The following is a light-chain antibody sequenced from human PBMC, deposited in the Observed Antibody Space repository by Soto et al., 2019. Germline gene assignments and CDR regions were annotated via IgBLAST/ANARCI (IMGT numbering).Light chain of an antibody. CDR1: QSLLHNNGYNY. CDR3: MQSQQTPT. V-gene: IGKV2-28*01. CDR2: LGS. J-gene: IGKJ3*01. Sequence: DIVMTQSPFSLPVTPGEPASISCRSSQSLLHNNGYNYLDWYLQKPGQSPQLLIYLGSNRASGVPDRFSGSGSGTDFTLKISRVEAEDVGVYYCMQSQQTPTFGPGTKVDIK.